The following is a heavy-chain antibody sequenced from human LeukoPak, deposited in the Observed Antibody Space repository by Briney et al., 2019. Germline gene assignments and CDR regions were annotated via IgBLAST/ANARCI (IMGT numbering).Heavy chain of an antibody. Sequence: PSETLSLTCAVYGGSFSGYYWGWIRQPPGKGLEWIGEINHSGSTNYNPSLKSRVTISVDTSKNQFSLKLSSVTAADTAVYYCARGSSSTYCSGGSCYPFDYWGQGTLVTVSS. J-gene: IGHJ4*02. V-gene: IGHV4-34*01. D-gene: IGHD2-15*01. CDR2: INHSGST. CDR1: GGSFSGYY. CDR3: ARGSSSTYCSGGSCYPFDY.